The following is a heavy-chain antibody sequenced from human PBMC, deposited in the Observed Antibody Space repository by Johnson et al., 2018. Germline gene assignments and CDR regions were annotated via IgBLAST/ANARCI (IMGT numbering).Heavy chain of an antibody. CDR2: VYDSGIT. V-gene: IGHV4-59*01. J-gene: IGHJ6*03. CDR1: GGSISGYY. Sequence: QVQLQESGPGLVKPSETLSLTCTVSGGSISGYYWSWIRQSPGKPPEWLGYVYDSGITHYKPSLRSRLTILVDTSKSQFSLKLTSGPAADTAVYYCARDGGRDGDEGHGYMDVWGKGTTVTVSS. D-gene: IGHD4-17*01. CDR3: ARDGGRDGDEGHGYMDV.